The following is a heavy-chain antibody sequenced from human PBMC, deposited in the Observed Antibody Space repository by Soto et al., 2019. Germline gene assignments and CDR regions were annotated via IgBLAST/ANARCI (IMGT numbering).Heavy chain of an antibody. D-gene: IGHD1-26*01. J-gene: IGHJ6*02. CDR1: GGSVSSGSFY. CDR3: ARGGYGSGSYLFAYYYYGMDV. Sequence: PSETLSLTCSVSGGSVSSGSFYWGWIRQPPGKGLEWIGNVYYNGDTTYNPSLKSRVTISVDTSKNQFSLKLSSVTAADTAVYYCARGGYGSGSYLFAYYYYGMDVWGQGTTVTVSS. CDR2: VYYNGDT. V-gene: IGHV4-39*07.